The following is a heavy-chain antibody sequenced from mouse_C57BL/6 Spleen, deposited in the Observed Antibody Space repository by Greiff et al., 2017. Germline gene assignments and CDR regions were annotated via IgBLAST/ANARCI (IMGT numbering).Heavy chain of an antibody. CDR2: IYPSDSET. J-gene: IGHJ3*01. D-gene: IGHD4-1*01. V-gene: IGHV1-61*01. CDR1: GYTFTSYW. Sequence: QVQLQQPGAELVRPGSSVKLSCKASGYTFTSYWMDWVKQRPGQGLEWIGNIYPSDSETHYNQKFKDKATLTVDKSSSTAYMQLSSLTSEDSAVYYCASGELGGVAYWGQGTLVTVSA. CDR3: ASGELGGVAY.